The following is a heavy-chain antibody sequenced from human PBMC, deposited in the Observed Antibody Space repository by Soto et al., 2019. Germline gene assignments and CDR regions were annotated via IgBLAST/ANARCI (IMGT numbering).Heavy chain of an antibody. CDR2: MNPNSGNT. D-gene: IGHD6-19*01. Sequence: ASVKVSCKASGYTFTSYDINWVRQATGQGLEWMGWMNPNSGNTGYAQKFQGRVTMTRNTSISTAYMELSSLRSEDTAVYYCARGLSKWLVQSSFDPWGQGTLVTVSS. CDR1: GYTFTSYD. V-gene: IGHV1-8*01. CDR3: ARGLSKWLVQSSFDP. J-gene: IGHJ5*02.